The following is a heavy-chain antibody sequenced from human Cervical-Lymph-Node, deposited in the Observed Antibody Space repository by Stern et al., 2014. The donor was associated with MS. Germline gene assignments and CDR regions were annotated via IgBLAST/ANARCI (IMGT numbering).Heavy chain of an antibody. CDR3: ARGRGGNYRYYFDY. J-gene: IGHJ4*02. CDR1: GFTFSSYS. CDR2: ISRVGTSM. V-gene: IGHV3-21*01. Sequence: EVQLGESGGGLVKPGGSLRLSCAASGFTFSSYSMNWVRQAPGQGLAWVASISRVGTSMSYADSLKCRFTISRDNDKNSLYLQMNSLRAEDTAVYYCARGRGGNYRYYFDYWGQGTLVTVSS. D-gene: IGHD4-23*01.